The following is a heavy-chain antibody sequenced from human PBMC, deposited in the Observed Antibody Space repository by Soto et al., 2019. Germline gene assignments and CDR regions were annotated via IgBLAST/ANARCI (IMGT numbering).Heavy chain of an antibody. CDR1: GYTFTSYG. Sequence: ASVKVSCKASGYTFTSYGISWVRQAPGQGLEWMGWISAYNGNTNYAQKLQGRVTMTTDTSTSTAYMELRSLRSDDTAVYYCARNYIWGSYRYTGGPGWCDYWGQGTLVTVSS. CDR2: ISAYNGNT. CDR3: ARNYIWGSYRYTGGPGWCDY. J-gene: IGHJ4*02. V-gene: IGHV1-18*01. D-gene: IGHD3-16*02.